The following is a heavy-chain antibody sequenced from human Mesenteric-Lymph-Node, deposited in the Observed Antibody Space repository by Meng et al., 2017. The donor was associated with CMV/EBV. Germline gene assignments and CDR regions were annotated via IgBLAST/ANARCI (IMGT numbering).Heavy chain of an antibody. D-gene: IGHD2-2*01. J-gene: IGHJ5*01. CDR2: MSVSGATI. V-gene: IGHV3-11*01. CDR3: ARDGGHCSSASCQRGGWFDS. Sequence: GESLKISCAASGFTFRDHYMTWVRQVPGKGLEWVSYMSVSGATIYYADSVRGRFTISRDNAKNSVYLQMNSLTAEDTAIYFCARDGGHCSSASCQRGGWFDSWGQGTLVTVSS. CDR1: GFTFRDHY.